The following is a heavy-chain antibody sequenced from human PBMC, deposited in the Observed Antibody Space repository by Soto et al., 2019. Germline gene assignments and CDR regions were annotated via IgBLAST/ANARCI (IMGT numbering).Heavy chain of an antibody. V-gene: IGHV4-34*01. CDR1: GGSFSGYY. CDR2: INHSGST. Sequence: PSETLSLTCAVYGGSFSGYYWSWIRQPPGKGLEWIGEINHSGSTNYNPSLKSRVTISVDTSKNQFSLKLSSVTAADTAVYYCARSGSYFVVWSGYYYGGGMYCRGQG. CDR3: ARSGSYFVVWSGYYYGGGMYC. D-gene: IGHD3-3*01. J-gene: IGHJ3*01.